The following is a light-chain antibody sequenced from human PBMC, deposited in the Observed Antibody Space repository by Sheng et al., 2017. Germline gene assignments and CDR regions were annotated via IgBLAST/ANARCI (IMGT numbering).Light chain of an antibody. V-gene: IGKV4-1*01. J-gene: IGKJ4*01. CDR3: QQYYSDPFT. Sequence: IVMTQSPDSLAVSLGERATINCKSSRSVFFGSNNKNYVAWYQHKPGQPPKLLIYWASTRESGVPGRFSGSGSGTDFTLTISRLQAEDVAVYYCQQYYSDPFTFGGGTKVEIK. CDR2: WAS. CDR1: RSVFFGSNNKNY.